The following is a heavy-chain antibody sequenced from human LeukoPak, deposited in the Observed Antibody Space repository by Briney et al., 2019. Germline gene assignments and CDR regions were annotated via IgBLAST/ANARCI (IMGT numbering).Heavy chain of an antibody. J-gene: IGHJ4*02. CDR3: ASSRPSGDFDY. V-gene: IGHV4-59*01. D-gene: IGHD3-10*01. CDR2: IYYSGST. Sequence: SETLSLTCTVSGGSISSYYWSWIRQPPGKGLEWIGYIYYSGSTNYNPSLKSRVTISVDTSKNQFSLKPSSVTAADTAVYYCASSRPSGDFDYWGQGTLVTVSS. CDR1: GGSISSYY.